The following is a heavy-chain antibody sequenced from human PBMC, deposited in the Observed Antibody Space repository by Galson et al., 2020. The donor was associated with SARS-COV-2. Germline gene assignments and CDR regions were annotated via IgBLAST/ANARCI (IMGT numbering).Heavy chain of an antibody. V-gene: IGHV3-7*01. CDR3: ARDLTGYSSSWGYVEYYYYGMDV. J-gene: IGHJ6*02. CDR1: GFTFSSYW. Sequence: GGSLRLSCAASGFTFSSYWMSWVRQAPGKGLEWVANIKQDGSEKYYVDSVKGRFTISRDNAKNSLYLQMNSLRAEDTAVYYCARDLTGYSSSWGYVEYYYYGMDVWVQGTTVTVSS. CDR2: IKQDGSEK. D-gene: IGHD6-13*01.